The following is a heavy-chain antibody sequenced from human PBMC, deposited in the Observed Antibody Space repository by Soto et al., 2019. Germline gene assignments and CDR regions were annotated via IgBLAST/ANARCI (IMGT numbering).Heavy chain of an antibody. CDR2: FSGSGGST. Sequence: GGSLRLSCAVSGFTFSNYAMSWVRQAPGKGLEWVSGFSGSGGSTYYADSVKGRFTISRDISKNTLYLQMNSLRAEDMAVYYCAKSTRNYPQGGTKGYYYGMDVWGQGTTVTVSS. V-gene: IGHV3-23*01. J-gene: IGHJ6*02. D-gene: IGHD1-7*01. CDR1: GFTFSNYA. CDR3: AKSTRNYPQGGTKGYYYGMDV.